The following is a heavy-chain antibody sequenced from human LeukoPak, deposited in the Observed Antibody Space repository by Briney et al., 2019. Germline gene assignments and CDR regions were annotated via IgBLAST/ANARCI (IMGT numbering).Heavy chain of an antibody. D-gene: IGHD6-13*01. J-gene: IGHJ4*02. V-gene: IGHV1-69*04. Sequence: SVKVSCKASGGTFSSYAISWVRQAPGQGLEWMGRIIPILGMANYAQKFQGRVTITADKSTSTAYMELSSLRSEDTAVYYCARDPAGTGFDYWGQGTLVTVSS. CDR3: ARDPAGTGFDY. CDR1: GGTFSSYA. CDR2: IIPILGMA.